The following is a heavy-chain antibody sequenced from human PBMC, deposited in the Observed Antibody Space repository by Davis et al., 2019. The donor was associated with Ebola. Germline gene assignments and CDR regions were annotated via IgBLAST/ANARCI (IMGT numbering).Heavy chain of an antibody. J-gene: IGHJ4*02. CDR2: ISGSGAKT. CDR3: AKDPNTNGDYDYFDT. Sequence: GGSLRLSCAASGCTFSNYWMHWVRQAPGKGLEWVSAISGSGAKTYYADSVKGRFTISRDNFKNTLSLQLNSLRAEDTALYYCAKDPNTNGDYDYFDTWGQGTRVTVSS. D-gene: IGHD4-17*01. CDR1: GCTFSNYW. V-gene: IGHV3-23*01.